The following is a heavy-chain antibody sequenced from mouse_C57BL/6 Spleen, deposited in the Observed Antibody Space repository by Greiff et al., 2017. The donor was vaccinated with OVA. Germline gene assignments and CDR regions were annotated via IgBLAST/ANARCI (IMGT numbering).Heavy chain of an antibody. CDR2: LDPETGGT. CDR1: GYTFTDYE. CDR3: TRRGVVAIDY. Sequence: VKVVESGAELVRPGASVTLSCKASGYTFTDYEMHWVKQTPVHGLEWIGALDPETGGTAYKQKFKGKAILTADKSSSTAYMELRSLTSEYSAVYYGTRRGVVAIDYWGQGTTLTVSS. D-gene: IGHD1-1*01. V-gene: IGHV1-15*01. J-gene: IGHJ2*01.